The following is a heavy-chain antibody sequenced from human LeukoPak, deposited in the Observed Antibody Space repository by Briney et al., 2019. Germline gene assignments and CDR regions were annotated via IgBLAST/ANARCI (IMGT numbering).Heavy chain of an antibody. CDR3: ARGGTVAGTSRLDY. CDR1: GGSISSYY. J-gene: IGHJ4*02. V-gene: IGHV4-59*12. Sequence: SETLSLTCTVSGGSISSYYWSWIRQPPGKGLEWIGYIYYSGSTNYNPSLKSRVTISVDTSKNQFSLKLSSVTAADTAVYYCARGGTVAGTSRLDYWGQGTLVTVSS. D-gene: IGHD6-19*01. CDR2: IYYSGST.